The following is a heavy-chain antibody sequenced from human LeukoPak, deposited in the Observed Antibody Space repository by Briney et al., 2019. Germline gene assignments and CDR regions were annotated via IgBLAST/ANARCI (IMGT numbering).Heavy chain of an antibody. Sequence: PGGSLRLSCVVSGFMFNRCWMNWVRQAPGKGLGWVAHINPDGRDTYYVDSVKGRFTISRDNAQNSMYLQMNSLRVEDTAVYYCTSWGDTTAEYFQRWGQGTLVTVSS. J-gene: IGHJ1*01. CDR3: TSWGDTTAEYFQR. V-gene: IGHV3-7*01. CDR2: INPDGRDT. CDR1: GFMFNRCW. D-gene: IGHD2-21*02.